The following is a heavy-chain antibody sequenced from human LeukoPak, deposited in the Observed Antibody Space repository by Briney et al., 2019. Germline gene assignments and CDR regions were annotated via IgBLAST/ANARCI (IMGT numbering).Heavy chain of an antibody. V-gene: IGHV3-66*02. CDR2: IYSGGST. D-gene: IGHD2-2*01. CDR3: ATHIVVVPASSSPHTGFVY. J-gene: IGHJ4*02. CDR1: GFTVSSNY. Sequence: GGSLRLSCAASGFTVSSNYMSWVRQAPGKGLEWVSVIYSGGSTYYADSVKGRFTISRDNSKNTLYLQMNSLRAEDTAVYYCATHIVVVPASSSPHTGFVYWGQGTLVTVSS.